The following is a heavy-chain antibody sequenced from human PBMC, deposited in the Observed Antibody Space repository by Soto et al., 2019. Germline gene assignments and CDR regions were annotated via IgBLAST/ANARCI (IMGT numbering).Heavy chain of an antibody. V-gene: IGHV5-10-1*01. Sequence: PGESLKISCKGSGYSFAGYWITWVRQKPGKGLAWMGRIDPSDSQTYYSPSFRGHVTISVTKSITTVFLQWSSLRASDTAMYYFARQIYDSDTGPNFQYYFDSWGQGTPVTVS. D-gene: IGHD3-22*01. CDR1: GYSFAGYW. J-gene: IGHJ4*02. CDR3: ARQIYDSDTGPNFQYYFDS. CDR2: IDPSDSQT.